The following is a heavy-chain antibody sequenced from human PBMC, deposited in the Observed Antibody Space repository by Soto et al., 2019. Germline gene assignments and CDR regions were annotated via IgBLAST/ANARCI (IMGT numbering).Heavy chain of an antibody. CDR2: VYNSGST. J-gene: IGHJ4*02. CDR3: ARYRREAVAGYTLDN. V-gene: IGHV4-59*01. Sequence: SETLSLTCTVSGGSISSNYWTWIRQPPGKGLEWIGYVYNSGSTNYNPSLKSRVTISEDASKSQFSLKVNSMTAADTAVYYCARYRREAVAGYTLDNWGQGMLVTVSS. D-gene: IGHD6-13*01. CDR1: GGSISSNY.